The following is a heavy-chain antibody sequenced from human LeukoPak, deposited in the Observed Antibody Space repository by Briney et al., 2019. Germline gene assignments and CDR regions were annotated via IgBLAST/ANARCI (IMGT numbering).Heavy chain of an antibody. D-gene: IGHD6-13*01. V-gene: IGHV1-69*06. CDR3: ARAPIAAENWFDP. CDR1: GGTFSSYA. Sequence: GASVRVSCKASGGTFSSYAISWVLQAPGQGLEWMGGIIPIFGTANYAQKFQGRVTITADKSTSTAYMELSSLRSEDTAVYYCARAPIAAENWFDPWGQGTLVTVSS. CDR2: IIPIFGTA. J-gene: IGHJ5*02.